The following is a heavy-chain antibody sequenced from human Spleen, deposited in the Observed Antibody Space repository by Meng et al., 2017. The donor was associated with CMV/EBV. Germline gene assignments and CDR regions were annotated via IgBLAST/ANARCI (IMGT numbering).Heavy chain of an antibody. Sequence: LQEGGPGRVRPSETLSLSCTVVGCSISSSSYYWGWIRQPPGKGLEWIGSIYYSGSTYYNPSLKSRVTISVDTSKNQFSLKLSSVTAADTAVYYCARDCSGGSCYLGVDYWGQGTLVTVSS. CDR3: ARDCSGGSCYLGVDY. CDR1: GCSISSSSYY. D-gene: IGHD2-15*01. CDR2: IYYSGST. J-gene: IGHJ4*02. V-gene: IGHV4-39*07.